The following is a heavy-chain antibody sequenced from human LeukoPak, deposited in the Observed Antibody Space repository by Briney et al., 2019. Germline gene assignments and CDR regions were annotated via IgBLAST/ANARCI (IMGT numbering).Heavy chain of an antibody. D-gene: IGHD4-11*01. CDR1: GGSISSGSYY. CDR2: IYTSGST. CDR3: ARDEYPYSNFDY. Sequence: SETLSLTCTVSGGSISSGSYYWSWIRQPAGKGLEWIGRIYTSGSTNYNPSLKSRVTMSVDTSKNQFSLKLSSVTAADTAVYYCARDEYPYSNFDYWGQGTLATVSS. V-gene: IGHV4-61*02. J-gene: IGHJ4*02.